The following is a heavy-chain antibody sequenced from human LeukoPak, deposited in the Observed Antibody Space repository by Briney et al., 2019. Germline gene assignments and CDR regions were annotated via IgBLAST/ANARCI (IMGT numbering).Heavy chain of an antibody. CDR3: ARPYYDILTGYHYFDY. J-gene: IGHJ4*02. V-gene: IGHV1-2*02. Sequence: ASVKVSCKASGYTFTGYFMHWVRQAPGQGLEWLGWINPNSGGTNYAQKFQGRVTMTRDTSINTAYMELSRLRSDDTAVYYCARPYYDILTGYHYFDYWGQGTLVTVSS. D-gene: IGHD3-9*01. CDR2: INPNSGGT. CDR1: GYTFTGYF.